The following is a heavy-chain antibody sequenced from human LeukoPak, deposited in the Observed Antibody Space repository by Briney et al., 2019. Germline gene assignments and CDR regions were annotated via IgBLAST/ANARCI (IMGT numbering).Heavy chain of an antibody. CDR2: IYSGGST. D-gene: IGHD6-6*01. Sequence: GGSLRLSCSASGFTFRNFAMHWVRQAPGKGLEWVSVIYSGGSTYYADSVKGRFTISRDTSKNTLSLQMNSLRAEDTAVYYCASLSLGHYWGQGTLVTVSS. J-gene: IGHJ4*02. CDR3: ASLSLGHY. CDR1: GFTFRNFA. V-gene: IGHV3-53*01.